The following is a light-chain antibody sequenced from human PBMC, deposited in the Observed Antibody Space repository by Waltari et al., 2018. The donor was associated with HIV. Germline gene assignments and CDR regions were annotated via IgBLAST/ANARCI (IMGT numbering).Light chain of an antibody. CDR2: CNN. Sequence: QSVLTQSPSASGTPGQRVTISCSGSSSNIPANTVSWYQQFSGTAPKLLIHCNNKRPPGVTDRFSGTKSGTAASLAISGLQAEDEADYYCAAWDDGVNVWVFGGGTKLTVL. CDR1: SSNIPANT. J-gene: IGLJ3*02. CDR3: AAWDDGVNVWV. V-gene: IGLV1-44*01.